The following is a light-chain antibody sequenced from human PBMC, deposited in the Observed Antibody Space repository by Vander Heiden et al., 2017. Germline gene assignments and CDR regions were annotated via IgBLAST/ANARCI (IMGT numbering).Light chain of an antibody. CDR1: QSVLYSSNNENY. J-gene: IGKJ5*01. CDR3: QQYYSTPIS. V-gene: IGKV4-1*01. CDR2: WAS. Sequence: DIVMTQSPDSLAVPLGERATINCKSSQSVLYSSNNENYLAWYQQTSGQPPKLLIYWASTRESGVPDRFSGSGSGTDFTLTISSLQAEDVAVYYCQQYYSTPISFGQGTRLEIK.